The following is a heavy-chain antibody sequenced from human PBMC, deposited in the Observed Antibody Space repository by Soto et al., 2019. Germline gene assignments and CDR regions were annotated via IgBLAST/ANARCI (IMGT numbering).Heavy chain of an antibody. J-gene: IGHJ1*01. D-gene: IGHD2-15*01. CDR2: IYYSGST. CDR3: ARVGYCSGGSCYTHPPPEYFQH. V-gene: IGHV4-61*01. Sequence: SETLSLTFTVSGGSVSGGSYSWSCIRKPPWKGLELILYIYYSGSTNYNPSLKSRVTISVDTSKNQFSLKLSSVTAADTAVYYCARVGYCSGGSCYTHPPPEYFQHWAQGTLVTVSS. CDR1: GGSVSGGSYS.